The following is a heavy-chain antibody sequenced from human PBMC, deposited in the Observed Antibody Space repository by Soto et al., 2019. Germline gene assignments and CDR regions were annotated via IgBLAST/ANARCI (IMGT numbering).Heavy chain of an antibody. V-gene: IGHV2-5*02. Sequence: QITLKESGPTLVKPTQTLTLTCTFSGFSLSTTGVGVGWIRQPPGEALEWLALIYWDADKRYSPSLKSRLTXTXDXXKNQVVLTLPNIDPGDTATDLCAHTNYYGSWFFDSWGQGTLVTVSS. CDR2: IYWDADK. CDR3: AHTNYYGSWFFDS. D-gene: IGHD3-10*01. CDR1: GFSLSTTGVG. J-gene: IGHJ4*02.